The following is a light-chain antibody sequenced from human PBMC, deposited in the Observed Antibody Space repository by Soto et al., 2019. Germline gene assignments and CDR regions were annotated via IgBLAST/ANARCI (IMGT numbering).Light chain of an antibody. Sequence: DIRMTQSPSTLSATAGDRVTITCRASQSISSWLAWYQHKPGKAPKLLIYDASNLDSGVPSRFSGSGSGTEFSLTISSLQPDDCATYYCQRYENYWTFGQGTRVEIK. CDR2: DAS. V-gene: IGKV1-5*01. CDR1: QSISSW. J-gene: IGKJ1*01. CDR3: QRYENYWT.